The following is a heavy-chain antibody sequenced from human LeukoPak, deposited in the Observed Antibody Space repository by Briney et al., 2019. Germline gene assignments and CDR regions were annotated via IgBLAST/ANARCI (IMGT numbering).Heavy chain of an antibody. Sequence: ASVKVSCKASGYTFTGYYIHWVRQAPGQGLEWMGWINPNSGGTKFEQRFQGRVTMTRDTSINTAYMELSMLTYDDTAVYFCAKGGDWGFPTAATQKFDFWGQGTLVTLSS. J-gene: IGHJ4*02. CDR3: AKGGDWGFPTAATQKFDF. CDR2: INPNSGGT. V-gene: IGHV1-2*02. CDR1: GYTFTGYY. D-gene: IGHD2-21*01.